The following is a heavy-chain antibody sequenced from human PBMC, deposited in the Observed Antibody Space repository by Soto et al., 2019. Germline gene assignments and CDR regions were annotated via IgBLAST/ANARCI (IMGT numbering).Heavy chain of an antibody. V-gene: IGHV3-23*01. D-gene: IGHD2-8*01. Sequence: GGSLRLSCEASIFTFSSYWMTWVRQAPGKGLEWVATISGSGGSTYYADSVKGRFTISRDNSKNTLYLQMNSLRAEDTAVYYCAKAAEMDIVLMVYAITYYFDYWGQGTLVTVSS. CDR3: AKAAEMDIVLMVYAITYYFDY. CDR1: IFTFSSYW. J-gene: IGHJ4*02. CDR2: ISGSGGST.